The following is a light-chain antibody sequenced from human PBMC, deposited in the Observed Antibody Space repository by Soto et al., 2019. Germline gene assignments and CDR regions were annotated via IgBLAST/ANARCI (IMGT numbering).Light chain of an antibody. CDR1: QIVSSSY. CDR3: QQYGSFRT. Sequence: EIVVTQSPGTLSLSPGERATLSCRASQIVSSSYLAWYQQKPGQAPRLLIYGASSRATGIPDRFSGSGSGTDFTLTISRLEPEDFAVYYCQQYGSFRTFGQGTKVDIK. CDR2: GAS. J-gene: IGKJ1*01. V-gene: IGKV3-20*01.